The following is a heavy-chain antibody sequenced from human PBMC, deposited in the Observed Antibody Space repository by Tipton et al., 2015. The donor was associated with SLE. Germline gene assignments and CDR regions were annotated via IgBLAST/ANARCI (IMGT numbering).Heavy chain of an antibody. D-gene: IGHD1-7*01. J-gene: IGHJ2*01. CDR2: INHSGST. V-gene: IGHV4-34*01. CDR3: ARVVLGLRQIGYWYFDL. Sequence: GLVKPSETLSLTCGDYSGSFSGYYWSWIRQPPGKGLEWLGEINHSGSTNYSPSLKSRVTISVDTSKNRFSLKLSFVTAADTAVYYCARVVLGLRQIGYWYFDLWGRGTLVTVSS. CDR1: SGSFSGYY.